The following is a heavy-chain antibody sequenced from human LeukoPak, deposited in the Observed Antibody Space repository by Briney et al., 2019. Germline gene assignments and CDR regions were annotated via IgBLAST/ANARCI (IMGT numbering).Heavy chain of an antibody. Sequence: GGSLRLSCAASGFTFSSYWMHWVRQAPGKGLVWVSRINTDGSSTSYADSVKGRFTISRDNAKNTLYLQMNSLRAEDTAVYYCAKGTYYDILTGSYYFDYWGQGTLVTVSS. CDR1: GFTFSSYW. V-gene: IGHV3-74*01. D-gene: IGHD3-9*01. CDR2: INTDGSST. CDR3: AKGTYYDILTGSYYFDY. J-gene: IGHJ4*02.